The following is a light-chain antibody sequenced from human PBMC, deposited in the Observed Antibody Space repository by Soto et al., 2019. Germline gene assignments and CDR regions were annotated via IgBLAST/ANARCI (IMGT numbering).Light chain of an antibody. CDR1: SSDVGGYNY. J-gene: IGLJ1*01. CDR2: EVS. CDR3: SSYAGGSTYV. V-gene: IGLV2-8*01. Sequence: QSALTQPPSASGSPGQSVTISCTGTSSDVGGYNYVSWYQQHPGKAPKLMIYEVSKRPSGVPDRFSGSKSGNTASLTVSGLQAEDEADYYCSSYAGGSTYVFGTGTKLTVL.